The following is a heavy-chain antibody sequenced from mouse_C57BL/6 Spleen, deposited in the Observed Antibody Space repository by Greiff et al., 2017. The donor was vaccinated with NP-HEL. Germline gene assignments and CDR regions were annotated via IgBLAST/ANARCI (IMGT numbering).Heavy chain of an antibody. CDR2: INPSSGYT. Sequence: QVQLQQSGAELARPGASVKMSCKASGYTFTSYTMHWVKQRPGQGLEWIGYINPSSGYTKYNQKFKDKATLTADKSSSTAYMQLSSLTSEDSAVYYCAIPLYYSNYEFAYWGQGTLVTVSA. D-gene: IGHD2-5*01. V-gene: IGHV1-4*01. J-gene: IGHJ3*01. CDR3: AIPLYYSNYEFAY. CDR1: GYTFTSYT.